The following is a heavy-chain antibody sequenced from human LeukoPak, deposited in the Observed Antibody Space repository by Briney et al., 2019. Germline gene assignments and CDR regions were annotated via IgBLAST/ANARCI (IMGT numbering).Heavy chain of an antibody. CDR3: ARDLLYFDWLAY. J-gene: IGHJ4*02. V-gene: IGHV1-18*01. CDR1: GYTFTSNG. Sequence: ASVKVSCKASGYTFTSNGISWVRQAPGQGLEWMGWISAYNGNTNYTQKLQGRVTMTTDTSTSTAYMELRSLRSDDTAVYYCARDLLYFDWLAYWGQGTLVTVSS. D-gene: IGHD3-9*01. CDR2: ISAYNGNT.